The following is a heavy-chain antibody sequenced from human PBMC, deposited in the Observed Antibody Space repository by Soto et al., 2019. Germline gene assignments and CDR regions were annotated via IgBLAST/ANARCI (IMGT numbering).Heavy chain of an antibody. J-gene: IGHJ4*02. V-gene: IGHV3-30-3*01. CDR3: ARGDSGGGLGYCDY. Sequence: QVQLVESGGGVVQPGRSLRLSCAVSGVSFNSFAMHWVRQAPGKGLEWVAVITFAGSRKYYADSVKGRCTISRDNSRNTLALQMNSMRGDGTAVYYCARGDSGGGLGYCDYWGQGTLVTVSS. D-gene: IGHD2-15*01. CDR2: ITFAGSRK. CDR1: GVSFNSFA.